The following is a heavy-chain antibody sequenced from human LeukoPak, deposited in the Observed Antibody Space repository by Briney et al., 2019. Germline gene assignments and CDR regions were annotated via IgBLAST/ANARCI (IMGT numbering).Heavy chain of an antibody. D-gene: IGHD5-18*01. CDR2: ISSSSSYI. V-gene: IGHV3-21*01. CDR1: GFTFSSYS. CDR3: ASISYSYGYHY. J-gene: IGHJ4*02. Sequence: GGSLRLSCAASGFTFSSYSMNWARQAPGKGLEWVSSISSSSSYIYYADSVKGRFTISRDNAKNSLYLQMNGLRAEDTAVYYCASISYSYGYHYWGQGTLVTVSS.